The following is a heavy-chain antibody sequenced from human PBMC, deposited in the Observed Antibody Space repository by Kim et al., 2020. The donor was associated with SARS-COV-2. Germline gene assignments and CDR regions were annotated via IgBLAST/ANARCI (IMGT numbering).Heavy chain of an antibody. V-gene: IGHV3-21*01. CDR1: GFTFSGYS. Sequence: GGSLRLSCTDSGFTFSGYSMDWVRQAPGKGLEWVSSISGSSSYIYYADSVKGRFTISRDNAKNSLYLQMNSLRAEDTAVYYCARGFSCSGGSCFYDYWG. CDR3: ARGFSCSGGSCFYDY. J-gene: IGHJ4*03. CDR2: ISGSSSYI. D-gene: IGHD2-15*01.